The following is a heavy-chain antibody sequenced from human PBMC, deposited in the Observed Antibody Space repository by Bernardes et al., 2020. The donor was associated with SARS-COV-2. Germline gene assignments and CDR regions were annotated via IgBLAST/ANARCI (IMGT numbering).Heavy chain of an antibody. CDR3: ASVAAAENFYYYYGMDV. V-gene: IGHV3-30-3*01. D-gene: IGHD6-13*01. J-gene: IGHJ6*02. Sequence: GGSLRLSFAASGFTLSTYAMHWVRQAPGKGLEWVALISYDGSNKYHADSVKGRFTISRDNSKNSLYLQMNSLRAEDTAVYYCASVAAAENFYYYYGMDVWGQGTTVTVSS. CDR1: GFTLSTYA. CDR2: ISYDGSNK.